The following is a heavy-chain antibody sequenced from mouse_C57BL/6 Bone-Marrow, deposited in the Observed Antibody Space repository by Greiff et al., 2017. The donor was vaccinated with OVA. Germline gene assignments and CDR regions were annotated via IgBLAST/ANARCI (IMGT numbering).Heavy chain of an antibody. CDR3: ARLLVYFDY. J-gene: IGHJ2*01. CDR2: IRNKANGYTT. V-gene: IGHV7-3*01. CDR1: GFTFTDYY. Sequence: EVQLQESGGGLVQPGGSLSLSCAASGFTFTDYYMSWVRQPPGKALEWLGFIRNKANGYTTEYSASVKGRFTISRDNSQSILYLQMNALRAEDSATYYCARLLVYFDYWGQGTTLTVSS. D-gene: IGHD1-1*01.